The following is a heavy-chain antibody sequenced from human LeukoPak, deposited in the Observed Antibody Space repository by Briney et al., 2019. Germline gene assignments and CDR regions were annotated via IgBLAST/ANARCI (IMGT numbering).Heavy chain of an antibody. V-gene: IGHV3-23*01. CDR1: GFTFSSYA. CDR3: ISQTSLSSSWPY. CDR2: ISDSGGST. J-gene: IGHJ4*02. Sequence: PGGSLRLSCAASGFTFSSYAMSWVRQAPGKGLEWVSGISDSGGSTYYADSVKGQFTISRDNSKNTLYLQMNSLRVEDTAMYYCISQTSLSSSWPYWGRGTLVTVSS. D-gene: IGHD6-13*01.